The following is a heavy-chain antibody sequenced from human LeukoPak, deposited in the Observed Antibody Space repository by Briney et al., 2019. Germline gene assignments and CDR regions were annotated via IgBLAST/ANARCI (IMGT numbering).Heavy chain of an antibody. CDR3: ARGMAIPGAFDI. J-gene: IGHJ3*02. V-gene: IGHV3-21*01. CDR2: ISSSSSYI. CDR1: GFTFSSYS. D-gene: IGHD2-21*01. Sequence: GGSLRLSCAASGFTFSSYSMNWVRQAPGKGLEWVSSISSSSSYIYYADPVKGRFTISRDNAKNSLYLQMNSLRAEDTAVYYCARGMAIPGAFDIWGQGTMVTVSS.